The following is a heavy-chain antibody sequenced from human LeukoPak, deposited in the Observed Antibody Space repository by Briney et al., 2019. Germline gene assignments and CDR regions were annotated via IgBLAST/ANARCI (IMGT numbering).Heavy chain of an antibody. Sequence: GGSLRLSCAASGFTFSDYYMSWIRQAPGKGLEWVATIQPDGREKYYSDSVKGRFTISRDNPRDSLYLQMNSLRDDDTSIYYCARDASALYWGRGTLVTVSS. V-gene: IGHV3-7*01. CDR2: IQPDGREK. CDR3: ARDASALY. D-gene: IGHD6-19*01. J-gene: IGHJ4*02. CDR1: GFTFSDYY.